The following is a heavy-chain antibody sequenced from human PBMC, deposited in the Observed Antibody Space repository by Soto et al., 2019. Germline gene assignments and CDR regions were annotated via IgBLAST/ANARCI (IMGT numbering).Heavy chain of an antibody. Sequence: PSETLSLTCTVSCGSISSNSYFWGWIRQPPGKGLEWIASIYYSGSTYYNPSLKSRVTISVDTSKNQFSLRLSSVTAADTAVYFCASREQRVFTSLMYYFDPWGPGTLVTVSS. CDR3: ASREQRVFTSLMYYFDP. D-gene: IGHD6-25*01. J-gene: IGHJ5*02. CDR2: IYYSGST. V-gene: IGHV4-39*01. CDR1: CGSISSNSYF.